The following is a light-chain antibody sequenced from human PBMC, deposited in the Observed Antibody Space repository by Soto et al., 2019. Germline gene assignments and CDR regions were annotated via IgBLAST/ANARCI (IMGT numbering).Light chain of an antibody. CDR1: QSVSSY. CDR3: QQRSNWPPLIT. J-gene: IGKJ4*01. V-gene: IGKV3-11*01. Sequence: EIVLTQSPATLSLSPGERATLSCRASQSVSSYLAWYQQKPGQAPRLLIYDASNTATGLPARFSGSGSGTDFTLTISSLEPEDFAVYYCQQRSNWPPLITFGGRTKVEI. CDR2: DAS.